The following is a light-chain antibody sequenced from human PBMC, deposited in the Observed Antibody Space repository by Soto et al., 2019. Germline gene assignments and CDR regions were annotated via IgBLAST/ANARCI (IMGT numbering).Light chain of an antibody. Sequence: EIVLTHSPGTLALSPCERATLSCSASESVSVNYLAWYQQRSGQGPRLVIYGASSRASAVPDRFSGSGSGADFTLTISRLEPEDFAVYYCQQYGSSGTFGQGTKVDIK. CDR2: GAS. J-gene: IGKJ1*01. CDR3: QQYGSSGT. CDR1: ESVSVNY. V-gene: IGKV3-20*01.